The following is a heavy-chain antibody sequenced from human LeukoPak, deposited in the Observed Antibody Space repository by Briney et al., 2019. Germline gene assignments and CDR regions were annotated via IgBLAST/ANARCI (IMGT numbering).Heavy chain of an antibody. CDR3: ARVSSYGYVPPYYYGMDV. CDR2: ISAYNGNT. CDR1: GYTFTGYD. J-gene: IGHJ6*02. Sequence: GASVKVSCKASGYTFTGYDINWVRQATGQGLEWMGWISAYNGNTNYAQKLQGRVTMTTDTSTSTAYMELRSLRSDDTAVYYCARVSSYGYVPPYYYGMDVWGQGTTVTVSS. V-gene: IGHV1-18*01. D-gene: IGHD5-12*01.